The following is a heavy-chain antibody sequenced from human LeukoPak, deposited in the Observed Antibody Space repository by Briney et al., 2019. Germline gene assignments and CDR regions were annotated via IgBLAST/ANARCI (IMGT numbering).Heavy chain of an antibody. V-gene: IGHV3-30*02. CDR3: TKGDDYGANTRLPKFNWFDH. CDR1: GFIFSKYA. D-gene: IGHD4-23*01. Sequence: QPGGSLRLSCAASGFIFSKYAMHWVRQAPGKGLEWVSFIRYDGNIKNYADSVKGRFTISRDNSKDTLYLQMNSLRAEDTAVYYCTKGDDYGANTRLPKFNWFDHWGQGALVTVSS. J-gene: IGHJ5*02. CDR2: IRYDGNIK.